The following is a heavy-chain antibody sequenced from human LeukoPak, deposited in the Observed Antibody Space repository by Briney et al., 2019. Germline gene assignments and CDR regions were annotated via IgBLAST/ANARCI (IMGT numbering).Heavy chain of an antibody. CDR1: RFSFSDSY. D-gene: IGHD6-6*01. Sequence: PGGSLRLSCAASRFSFSDSYMSWIRQAPGKGLEWVSYISSSGDYTAYADSVQGRFTISRDNAKNSLYLQVNSLRADDTAVYYCARGEAQYSSSYWGQGTLVTVSS. CDR2: ISSSGDYT. V-gene: IGHV3-11*05. J-gene: IGHJ4*02. CDR3: ARGEAQYSSSY.